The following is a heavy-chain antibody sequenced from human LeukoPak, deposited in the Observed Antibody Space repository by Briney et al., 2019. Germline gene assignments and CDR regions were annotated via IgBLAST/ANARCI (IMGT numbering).Heavy chain of an antibody. CDR2: INPNSGGT. CDR3: ARGYSSGWYSELNFDY. CDR1: GYTFTGYY. J-gene: IGHJ4*02. V-gene: IGHV1-2*02. Sequence: ASVKVSCKASGYTFTGYYMHWVRQAPGQGLEWMGWINPNSGGTNYAQKFQGRVTMTRDTSISTAYMELSRLRSDDTAVYYCARGYSSGWYSELNFDYWGQGTLVTVSS. D-gene: IGHD6-19*01.